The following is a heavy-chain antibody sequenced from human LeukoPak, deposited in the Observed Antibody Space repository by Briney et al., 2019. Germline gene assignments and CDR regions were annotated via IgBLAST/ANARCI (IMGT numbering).Heavy chain of an antibody. J-gene: IGHJ4*02. CDR3: AAVVVINSDAY. Sequence: GGSLRLSCAASGLTVRSNYVSRVRQAPGKGLEWVSVIYGGGSTYYADSVKGRFTISRDNSKNTLYLQMNSLRAEDTAVYYCAAVVVINSDAYWGQGTLVTVSS. CDR2: IYGGGST. D-gene: IGHD3-22*01. CDR1: GLTVRSNY. V-gene: IGHV3-53*01.